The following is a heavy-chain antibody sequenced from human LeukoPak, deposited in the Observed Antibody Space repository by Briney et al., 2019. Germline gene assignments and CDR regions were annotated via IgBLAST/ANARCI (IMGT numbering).Heavy chain of an antibody. CDR3: ASAPMVRGVTLLDN. D-gene: IGHD3-10*01. J-gene: IGHJ4*02. Sequence: VASVKVSCKASGYTFTGYYMHWVRQAPGQGLEWMGWINPNSGGTNYAQKFQGRVTMTRDTSISTAYMELSRLRSDDTAVYYCASAPMVRGVTLLDNWGQGTLVTVSS. CDR1: GYTFTGYY. V-gene: IGHV1-2*02. CDR2: INPNSGGT.